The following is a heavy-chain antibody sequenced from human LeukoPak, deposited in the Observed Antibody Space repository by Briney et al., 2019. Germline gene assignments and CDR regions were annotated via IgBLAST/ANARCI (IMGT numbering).Heavy chain of an antibody. D-gene: IGHD2-15*01. J-gene: IGHJ4*02. CDR3: ARASFWFDYSGYYFDY. Sequence: GGSLRLSCAASGFTVSSNYMSWVRHAPGKGLEWVSVIYSGGGTYYADSVKGRFTISRDNSKNTVYLQMHSLRAEDTAVYYCARASFWFDYSGYYFDYWGQGTLVTVSS. CDR1: GFTVSSNY. V-gene: IGHV3-66*01. CDR2: IYSGGGT.